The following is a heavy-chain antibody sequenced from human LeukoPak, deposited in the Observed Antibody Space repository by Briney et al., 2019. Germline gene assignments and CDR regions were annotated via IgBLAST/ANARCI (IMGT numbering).Heavy chain of an antibody. V-gene: IGHV1-18*01. Sequence: ASVKVSCKASGYTFTSYGISWVRQAPGQGLEWMGWISAYNGNTNYAQKLQGRVTMTTDTSTSTAYMELRSLRSDDTAVYYCARVRMVRGVILQANWFDPWGQGTLVTVSS. J-gene: IGHJ5*02. CDR3: ARVRMVRGVILQANWFDP. D-gene: IGHD3-10*01. CDR2: ISAYNGNT. CDR1: GYTFTSYG.